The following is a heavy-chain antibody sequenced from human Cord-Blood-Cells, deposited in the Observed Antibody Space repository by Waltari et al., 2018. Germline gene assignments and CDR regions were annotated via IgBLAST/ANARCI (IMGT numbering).Heavy chain of an antibody. Sequence: QVQLQESGPGLVKPSETLSLTCTVSGYSISSGYYRGWIRQPPGKGLEWIGSIYHSGSTYYNPSLKSRVTISVDTSKNQFSLKLSSVTAADTAVYYCARGRYSCYDYWGQGTLVTVSS. CDR3: ARGRYSCYDY. J-gene: IGHJ4*02. CDR2: IYHSGST. D-gene: IGHD2-2*01. CDR1: GYSISSGYY. V-gene: IGHV4-38-2*02.